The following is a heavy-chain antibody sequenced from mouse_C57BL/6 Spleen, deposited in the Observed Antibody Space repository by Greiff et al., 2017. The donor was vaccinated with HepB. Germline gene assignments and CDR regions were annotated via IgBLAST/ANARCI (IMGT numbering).Heavy chain of an antibody. J-gene: IGHJ1*03. CDR1: GFTFSDYG. CDR2: ISSGSSTI. V-gene: IGHV5-17*01. D-gene: IGHD2-1*01. Sequence: EVQRVESGGGLVKPGGSLKLSCAASGFTFSDYGMHWVRQAPEKGLEWVAYISSGSSTIYYAATVKGRFTISRDNAKNTLFLQMTSLRSEDTAMYYCARGVIWYFDVWGTGTTVTVSS. CDR3: ARGVIWYFDV.